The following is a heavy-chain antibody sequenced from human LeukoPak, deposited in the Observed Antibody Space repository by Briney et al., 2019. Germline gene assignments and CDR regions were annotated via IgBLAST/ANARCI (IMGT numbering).Heavy chain of an antibody. CDR1: GYTFTSYY. Sequence: ASVKVSCKASGYTFTSYYMHWVRQAPGQGLEWMGIINPSGGSTSYAQKFQGRVTMTRDTSTGTVYMELSSLRSEDTAVYYCARGGPTTYYDILTGPNGFDYWGQGTLVTVSS. J-gene: IGHJ4*02. CDR3: ARGGPTTYYDILTGPNGFDY. D-gene: IGHD3-9*01. CDR2: INPSGGST. V-gene: IGHV1-46*01.